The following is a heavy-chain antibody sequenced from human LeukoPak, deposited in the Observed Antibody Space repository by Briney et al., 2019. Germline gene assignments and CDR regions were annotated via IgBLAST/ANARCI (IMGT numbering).Heavy chain of an antibody. CDR1: GFTFSSYS. D-gene: IGHD4-17*01. CDR2: ISGSGGGT. Sequence: GGSLRLSCAASGFTFSSYSMKWVRQAPGKGLEWVSSISGSGGGTYYADSVRGRFTISRDNSKTTVYLQMNSLTADDTAIYYCAKIRDDYGSDYWGQGTLVTVSS. CDR3: AKIRDDYGSDY. V-gene: IGHV3-23*01. J-gene: IGHJ4*02.